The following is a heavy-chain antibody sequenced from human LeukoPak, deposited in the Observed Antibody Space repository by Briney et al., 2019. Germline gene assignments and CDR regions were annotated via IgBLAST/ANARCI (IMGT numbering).Heavy chain of an antibody. V-gene: IGHV4-39*01. CDR1: GGSISSSSYY. CDR2: IYYSGST. Sequence: SETLSLTCTVSGGSISSSSYYWGWIRQPPGKGLEWIGSIYYSGSTYYNPSLKSRVTISVDTSKNQFSLKLSSVTAADTAVYYCARLRSRWLALTGDDAFDIWGQGTMVTVSS. J-gene: IGHJ3*02. D-gene: IGHD1-20*01. CDR3: ARLRSRWLALTGDDAFDI.